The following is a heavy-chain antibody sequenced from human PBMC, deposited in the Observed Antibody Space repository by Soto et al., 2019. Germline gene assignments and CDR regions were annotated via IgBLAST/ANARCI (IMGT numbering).Heavy chain of an antibody. CDR3: AKATMGIYDCSSTSCYPNYYYYYYMDV. Sequence: GGSLRLSCAASGFTFSSYAMSWVRQAPGKGLEWVSAISGSGGSTYYADSVKGRFTISRDNSKNTLYLQMNSLRAEDTAVYYCAKATMGIYDCSSTSCYPNYYYYYYMDVWGKGTTVTVSS. V-gene: IGHV3-23*01. D-gene: IGHD2-2*01. CDR1: GFTFSSYA. J-gene: IGHJ6*03. CDR2: ISGSGGST.